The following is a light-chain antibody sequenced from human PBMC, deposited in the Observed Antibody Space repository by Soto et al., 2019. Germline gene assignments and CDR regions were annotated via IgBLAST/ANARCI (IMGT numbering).Light chain of an antibody. V-gene: IGKV1-5*03. J-gene: IGKJ4*01. CDR2: QAS. CDR1: QSISSW. CDR3: QSGVT. Sequence: DIQMTQSPSTLSASVGDRVTITCRASQSISSWLAWYQQKPGKAPKLLIYQASSVQSGVPSRFSGSGSGTEFTLTISSLQPDDFATYYCQSGVTFGGGTKVEIK.